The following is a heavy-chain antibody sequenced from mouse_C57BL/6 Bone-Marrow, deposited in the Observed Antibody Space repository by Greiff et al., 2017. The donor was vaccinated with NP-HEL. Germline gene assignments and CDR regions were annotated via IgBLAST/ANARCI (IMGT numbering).Heavy chain of an antibody. CDR3: ARRNPDRFYAMDY. J-gene: IGHJ4*01. Sequence: EVQGVESGGGLVKPGGSLKLSCAASGFTFSDYGMHWVRQAPEKGLEWVAYISSGSSTIYYADTVKGRFTISRDNAKNTLFLQMTSLRSEDMAMYYCARRNPDRFYAMDYWGQGTSVTVSS. CDR2: ISSGSSTI. V-gene: IGHV5-17*01. CDR1: GFTFSDYG.